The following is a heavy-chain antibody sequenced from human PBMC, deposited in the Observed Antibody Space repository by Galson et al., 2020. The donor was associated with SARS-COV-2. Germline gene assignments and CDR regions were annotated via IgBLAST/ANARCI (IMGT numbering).Heavy chain of an antibody. J-gene: IGHJ4*02. CDR2: INPTLVTV. D-gene: IGHD2-15*01. Sequence: SVKVSCKASGGTFSGYGITWVRQAPGQGLEWMGGINPTLVTVDYPQKFQGRVAITADKSTSTVYMELISLRSDDTAVYYCARARSRLVVAGDFDSWGQGTPVTVSS. CDR3: ARARSRLVVAGDFDS. V-gene: IGHV1-69*10. CDR1: GGTFSGYG.